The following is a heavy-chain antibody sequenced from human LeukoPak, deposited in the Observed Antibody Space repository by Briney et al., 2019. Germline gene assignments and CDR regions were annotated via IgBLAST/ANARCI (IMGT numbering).Heavy chain of an antibody. CDR2: ISSNGDST. CDR3: ARDARPTTPARYYHGDH. V-gene: IGHV3-64D*06. D-gene: IGHD3-10*01. J-gene: IGHJ4*02. Sequence: PGGSLRLSCSTSGFTLRRSAMHWVRQAPGKGLEYVSAISSNGDSTYYADSVKGRFISSRDNSKNTVYIQMTSLRPDDTAIYYCARDARPTTPARYYHGDHWGKGTLVTVSS. CDR1: GFTLRRSA.